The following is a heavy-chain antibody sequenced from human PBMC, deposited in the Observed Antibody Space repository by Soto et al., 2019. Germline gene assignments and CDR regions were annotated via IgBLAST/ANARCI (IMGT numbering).Heavy chain of an antibody. Sequence: EVQLVESGGGLVNPGGSLRLSCAASGITFTYAWMTWVRQAPGRGLEWVGRVKSEAGGGTIDYAAPVKGRFTISRDDSRSMLYLQMNSLKSEYTAVYYCAHLGDLPPNDVFSPWGQGTVVTVSS. CDR2: VKSEAGGGTI. CDR3: AHLGDLPPNDVFSP. CDR1: GITFTYAW. D-gene: IGHD1-26*01. J-gene: IGHJ3*01. V-gene: IGHV3-15*01.